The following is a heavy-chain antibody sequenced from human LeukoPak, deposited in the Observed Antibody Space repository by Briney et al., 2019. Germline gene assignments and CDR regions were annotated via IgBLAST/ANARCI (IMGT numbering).Heavy chain of an antibody. J-gene: IGHJ4*02. CDR2: IKQDGSEK. Sequence: GGSLRLSCAASGFTFSSYWMSWVRQAPGKGLEWVANIKQDGSEKYYVDSVKGRFTISRDNAKNSLYLQMNSLRAEDTAVYYCARDSGYNWNEEGLDYWGQGTLVTVSS. V-gene: IGHV3-7*01. CDR1: GFTFSSYW. CDR3: ARDSGYNWNEEGLDY. D-gene: IGHD1-1*01.